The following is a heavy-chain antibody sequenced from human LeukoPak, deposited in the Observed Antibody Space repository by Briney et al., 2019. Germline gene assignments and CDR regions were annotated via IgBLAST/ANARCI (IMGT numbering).Heavy chain of an antibody. CDR3: ARGIGWYLH. CDR1: GGSISSYY. CDR2: IYYSGST. J-gene: IGHJ4*02. D-gene: IGHD6-19*01. V-gene: IGHV4-59*01. Sequence: SETLSLTCTVSGGSISSYYWNWIRQPPGKGLEWIGYIYYSGSTNYNPSLKSRVTISVDTSKTHFSLKLSSVTAADTAVYYCARGIGWYLHWGQGTLVTVSP.